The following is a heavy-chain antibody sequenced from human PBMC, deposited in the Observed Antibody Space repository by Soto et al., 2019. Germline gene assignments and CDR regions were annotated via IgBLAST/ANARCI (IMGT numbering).Heavy chain of an antibody. CDR3: ARDLGDYGMDV. CDR2: IGTAGDA. J-gene: IGHJ6*02. V-gene: IGHV3-13*01. Sequence: PGGSLTLSCAASGYTFSSYDIHWARQATGKGLEWVSAIGTAGDAYYPGSVKGRITIPRENAKNSLYLQMNSLKAGDKAVYYCARDLGDYGMDVWGQGTTVTVSS. CDR1: GYTFSSYD.